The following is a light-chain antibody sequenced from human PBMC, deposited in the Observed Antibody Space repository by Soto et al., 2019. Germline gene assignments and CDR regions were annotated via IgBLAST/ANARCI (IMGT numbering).Light chain of an antibody. CDR1: QSVSSSY. Sequence: EIVLTQSPGTLSLSPGERATLSCRASQSVSSSYLAWYQQKPGQAPRLLIYGASSRDTGIPDRFSGSGSGTDFTLTISRLEPEDVAVYYCQQYGCSFTFGPGTKVDIK. CDR2: GAS. CDR3: QQYGCSFT. V-gene: IGKV3-20*01. J-gene: IGKJ3*01.